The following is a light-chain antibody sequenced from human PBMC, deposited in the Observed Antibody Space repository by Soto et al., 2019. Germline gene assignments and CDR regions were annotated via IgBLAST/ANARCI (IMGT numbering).Light chain of an antibody. V-gene: IGLV1-47*01. J-gene: IGLJ2*01. CDR3: ATWDDSLSGVL. CDR2: RNN. Sequence: QSVLTQPPSASGTPGQRVTISCSGGSPNIGTNYVYWYQQLPGTAPKLLIYRNNQRPSGVPDRFSGSKSGTSASLAISGLRSEDEAAYYCATWDDSLSGVLFGGGTKLTVL. CDR1: SPNIGTNY.